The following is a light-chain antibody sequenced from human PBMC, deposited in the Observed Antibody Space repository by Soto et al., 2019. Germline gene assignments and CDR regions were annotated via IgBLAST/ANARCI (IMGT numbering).Light chain of an antibody. Sequence: DIQMTQSPSSLSASVGDRVTITCRASQSISSYLHWYQQKPGKAPKLLIYAASSLQSGVPSRFSGSGSGTDFTLTISSLQPEDFATYSWQRSFSTPLTFGGGTKVEIK. CDR2: AAS. CDR1: QSISSY. V-gene: IGKV1-39*01. CDR3: QRSFSTPLT. J-gene: IGKJ4*01.